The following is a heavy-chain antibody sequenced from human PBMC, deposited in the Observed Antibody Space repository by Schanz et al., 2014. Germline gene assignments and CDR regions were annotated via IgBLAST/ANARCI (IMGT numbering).Heavy chain of an antibody. CDR2: ISTSGTYM. J-gene: IGHJ4*02. V-gene: IGHV3-21*05. CDR3: AASSGWHPSTDY. D-gene: IGHD6-19*01. CDR1: GFGFSSYS. Sequence: EVQLVESGGGLIQPGGSLRLSCAASGFGFSSYSMNWVRQAPGKGLEWVSYISTSGTYMYIADSVKGRFTISRDNAKSSLYLQMNSLRVEDTAVYYCAASSGWHPSTDYWGQGTLVTVSS.